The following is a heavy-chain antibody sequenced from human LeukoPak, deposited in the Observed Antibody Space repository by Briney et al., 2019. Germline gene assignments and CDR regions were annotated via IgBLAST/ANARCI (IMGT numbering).Heavy chain of an antibody. V-gene: IGHV3-23*01. CDR2: ISGGGDIT. Sequence: GGSLRLSCAAFGFTVSSYYMSWVRQTPGKGLEWVSAISGGGDITYYADSVTGRFTISRDNSKDTLFLQMHSLRPGDTAVYYCVREDTPATANYWGQGTLVTISS. CDR1: GFTVSSYY. CDR3: VREDTPATANY. J-gene: IGHJ4*02. D-gene: IGHD2-21*02.